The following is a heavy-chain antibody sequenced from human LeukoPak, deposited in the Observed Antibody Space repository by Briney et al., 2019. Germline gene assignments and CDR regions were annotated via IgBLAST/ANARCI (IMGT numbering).Heavy chain of an antibody. V-gene: IGHV4-34*01. CDR2: INHSGST. Sequence: SETLSLTCAVYGGSFSGYYWSWIRQPPGKGLEWIGEINHSGSTNYNPSLKSRVTISVDTSKNQFSLKLSSVTAADTAVYYCARGSDGYNPPWGQGTLVTVSS. D-gene: IGHD5-12*01. CDR1: GGSFSGYY. J-gene: IGHJ5*02. CDR3: ARGSDGYNPP.